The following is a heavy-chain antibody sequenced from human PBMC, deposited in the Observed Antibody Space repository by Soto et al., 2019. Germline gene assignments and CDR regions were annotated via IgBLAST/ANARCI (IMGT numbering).Heavy chain of an antibody. CDR3: ARLADYYDSSGSLDY. CDR2: IYYSGST. CDR1: GGSISSYY. J-gene: IGHJ4*02. Sequence: SETLSLTCTVSGGSISSYYWSWIRQPPGKGLEWIGYIYYSGSTNYNPSLKSRVTISVDTSKNQFSLKLSSVTAADTAVYYCARLADYYDSSGSLDYWGQGTLVTVS. V-gene: IGHV4-59*08. D-gene: IGHD3-22*01.